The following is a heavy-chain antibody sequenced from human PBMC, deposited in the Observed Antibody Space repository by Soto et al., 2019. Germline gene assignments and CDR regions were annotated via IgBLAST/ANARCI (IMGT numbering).Heavy chain of an antibody. J-gene: IGHJ6*03. CDR2: INSDGSST. D-gene: IGHD5-12*01. CDR3: ARVRYIVATIGYYYYMDV. CDR1: GFTFSSYW. Sequence: EVQLVESGGGLVQPGGSLRLSCAASGFTFSSYWMHWVRQVPGKGLVWVSRINSDGSSTSYADSVKGRFTISRDNAKNTLYLQMNSLRAEDTAVYYCARVRYIVATIGYYYYMDVWGKGTTVTVSS. V-gene: IGHV3-74*01.